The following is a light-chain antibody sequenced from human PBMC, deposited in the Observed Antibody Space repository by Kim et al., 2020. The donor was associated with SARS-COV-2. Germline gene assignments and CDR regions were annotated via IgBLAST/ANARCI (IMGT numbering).Light chain of an antibody. V-gene: IGKV1-5*01. J-gene: IGKJ1*01. CDR3: QQYNSYSQT. CDR1: QSISSW. Sequence: DILLTQSPSTLSASAGERATISCRASQSISSWLAWYHQKPGKAPKLLIYDASSLESGVPSRFSGSGSGTEFTLTISSLQPDDFATYYCQQYNSYSQTFGQGTKVEIK. CDR2: DAS.